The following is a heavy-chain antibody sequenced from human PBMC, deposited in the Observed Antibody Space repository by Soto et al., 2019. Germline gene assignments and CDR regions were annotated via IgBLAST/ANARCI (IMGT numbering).Heavy chain of an antibody. CDR1: GGSNSSYY. J-gene: IGHJ4*02. D-gene: IGHD1-1*01. CDR2: IYYSGST. V-gene: IGHV4-59*01. Sequence: XVTVSRTCTVSGGSNSSYYWSWIRQPPGKGLEWIGYIYYSGSTSSNPSLMSRVTISIDTSKNQFSLNLSSLTAADTAVYYCARVGNTYNCNSCGPGTLCTVSS. CDR3: ARVGNTYNCNS.